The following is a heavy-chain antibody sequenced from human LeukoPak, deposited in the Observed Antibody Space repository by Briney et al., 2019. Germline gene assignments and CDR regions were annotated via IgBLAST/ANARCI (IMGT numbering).Heavy chain of an antibody. D-gene: IGHD2-2*03. CDR2: IYYSGST. J-gene: IGHJ6*03. V-gene: IGHV4-38-2*01. CDR3: ASLDNYYHYMDV. Sequence: PSETLSLTCAVSGYSITSGYYWGWIRQPPGKGLEWIGSIYYSGSTYYNPSLKSRVTISVDTSKNQFSLKLSSVTAADTAVYYCASLDNYYHYMDVWGKGTTVTVSS. CDR1: GYSITSGYY.